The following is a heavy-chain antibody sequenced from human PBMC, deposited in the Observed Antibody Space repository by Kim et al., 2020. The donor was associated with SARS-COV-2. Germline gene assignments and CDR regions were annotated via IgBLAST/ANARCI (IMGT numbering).Heavy chain of an antibody. CDR1: GFTFSSYA. Sequence: GGSLRLSCAASGFTFSSYAMHWVRQAPGKGLEWVAVISYDGSNKYYADSVKGRFTISRDNSKNTLYLQMNSLRAEDTAVYYCARDGSLGVPAAIPGRRYGNWFDPWGQRTLVTVSS. J-gene: IGHJ5*02. CDR2: ISYDGSNK. V-gene: IGHV3-30-3*01. D-gene: IGHD2-2*02. CDR3: ARDGSLGVPAAIPGRRYGNWFDP.